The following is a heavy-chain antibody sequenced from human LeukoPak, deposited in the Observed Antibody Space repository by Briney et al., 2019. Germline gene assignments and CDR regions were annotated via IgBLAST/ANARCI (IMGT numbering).Heavy chain of an antibody. J-gene: IGHJ6*02. CDR1: SDSISNYY. Sequence: SETLSLTCTVSSDSISNYYWNWIRQPPGKGLEWIGEINHSGSTNYNPSLKSRVTISVDTSKNQFSLKLSSVTAADTAVYYCARGRIAARRNYYYGMDVWGQGTTVTVSS. CDR2: INHSGST. D-gene: IGHD6-6*01. V-gene: IGHV4-34*01. CDR3: ARGRIAARRNYYYGMDV.